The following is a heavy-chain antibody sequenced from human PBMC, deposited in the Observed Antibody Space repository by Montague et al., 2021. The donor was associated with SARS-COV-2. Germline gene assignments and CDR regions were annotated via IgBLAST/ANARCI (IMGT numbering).Heavy chain of an antibody. CDR1: GGSISSDY. J-gene: IGHJ5*02. Sequence: SETLSLTCSVSGGSISSDYWSWIRQSPGKGLEWIGYIYYRGATNYNPSLKSRVTFSIDTSKNQFSLKLISVTAADTAVYFCAREDRWNWFDPWDQGVSVTVSS. CDR2: IYYRGAT. D-gene: IGHD5-24*01. CDR3: AREDRWNWFDP. V-gene: IGHV4-59*01.